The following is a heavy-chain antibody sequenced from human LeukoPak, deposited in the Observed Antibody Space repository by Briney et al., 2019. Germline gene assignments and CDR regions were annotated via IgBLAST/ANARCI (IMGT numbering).Heavy chain of an antibody. CDR1: GFIFSNYA. D-gene: IGHD2-21*02. J-gene: IGHJ2*01. V-gene: IGHV3-23*01. Sequence: GGSLRLSCAASGFIFSNYAMTWVRQAPGKGLEWVSGITASGGSAYHADSVKGRFTISRDNPKNTLYLQLNSLRAEDTAVYYCARGDLVTWYLDLWGRGTLVTVSS. CDR2: ITASGGSA. CDR3: ARGDLVTWYLDL.